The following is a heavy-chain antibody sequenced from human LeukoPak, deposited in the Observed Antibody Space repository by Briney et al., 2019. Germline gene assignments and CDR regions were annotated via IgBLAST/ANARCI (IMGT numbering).Heavy chain of an antibody. D-gene: IGHD6-25*01. CDR3: GRAFPPLRTSAAGDL. Sequence: GGSLRLSCSASGFTFSDYDMNWVRQAPGKGLEWVSSISGLSTHIYYGDSVKGRFSISRDNAKNSVYLQMNSLGVEDTAIYYCGRAFPPLRTSAAGDLWGQGVTVTVSS. V-gene: IGHV3-69-1*02. J-gene: IGHJ6*02. CDR2: ISGLSTHI. CDR1: GFTFSDYD.